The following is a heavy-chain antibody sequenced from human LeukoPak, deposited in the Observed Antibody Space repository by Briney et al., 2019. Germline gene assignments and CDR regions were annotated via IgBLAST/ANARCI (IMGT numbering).Heavy chain of an antibody. J-gene: IGHJ4*02. CDR3: ARARGWYFLDY. Sequence: SETLSLTCTVSGGSISSYYWSWIRQPPGKGLGWIGYIYYSGSTNYNPSLKSRVTISVDTSKNQFSLKLSSVTAADTAVYYCARARGWYFLDYWGQGTLVTVSS. CDR1: GGSISSYY. D-gene: IGHD6-19*01. V-gene: IGHV4-59*01. CDR2: IYYSGST.